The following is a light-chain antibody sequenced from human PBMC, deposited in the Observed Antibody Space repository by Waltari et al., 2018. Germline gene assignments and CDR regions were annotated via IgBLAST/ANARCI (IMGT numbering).Light chain of an antibody. Sequence: DIQMTQSPSTLSASVGDRVTITCRASQGIGTCLAWYQQKPGKAPKLLIYKASSLESGVPSRFSGSGSGTEFTLTISSLQPDDFATYYCQQCDSYPITFGPGTKVDIK. CDR2: KAS. CDR1: QGIGTC. CDR3: QQCDSYPIT. V-gene: IGKV1-5*03. J-gene: IGKJ3*01.